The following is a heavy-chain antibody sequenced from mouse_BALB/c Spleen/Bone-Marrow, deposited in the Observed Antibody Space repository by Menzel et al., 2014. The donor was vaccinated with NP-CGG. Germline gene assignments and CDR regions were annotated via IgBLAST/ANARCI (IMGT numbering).Heavy chain of an antibody. D-gene: IGHD2-14*01. Sequence: VKLMESGAELARPGASVKLSCKASGYTFTSYWMQWVKQRPGQGLEWIGAIYPEDGDTRFTQKFKGKATLTADKSSSTAYMQLSSLASDDSAVYYCARAKRYGEMDYWGQGTSVTVSS. CDR2: IYPEDGDT. J-gene: IGHJ4*01. CDR1: GYTFTSYW. CDR3: ARAKRYGEMDY. V-gene: IGHV1-87*01.